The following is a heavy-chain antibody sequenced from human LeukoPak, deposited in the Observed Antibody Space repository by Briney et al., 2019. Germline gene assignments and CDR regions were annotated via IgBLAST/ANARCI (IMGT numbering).Heavy chain of an antibody. Sequence: AAVKVSCKASGYSLTSYGISWVRQAPGQGLEWMGWISAYNGNTNYAQKLQGRVTMTTDTSTSTAYMELRSLRSDDTAVYYCARVVVDTIVDYWGQGTLVTVSS. V-gene: IGHV1-18*01. J-gene: IGHJ4*02. CDR2: ISAYNGNT. D-gene: IGHD5-12*01. CDR1: GYSLTSYG. CDR3: ARVVVDTIVDY.